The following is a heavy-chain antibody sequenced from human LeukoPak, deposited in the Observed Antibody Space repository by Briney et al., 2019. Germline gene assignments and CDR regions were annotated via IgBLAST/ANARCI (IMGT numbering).Heavy chain of an antibody. CDR2: ISSSGSTI. Sequence: GGSLRLSCAASGFTFSSYSMNWVRQAPGKGLEWVSYISSSGSTIYYADSVKGRFTISRDNSKNTLYLQMNSLRAEDTAVYYCAKEIWPTVTTPGWTYFDYWGQGALVTVSS. J-gene: IGHJ4*02. V-gene: IGHV3-48*01. D-gene: IGHD4-17*01. CDR1: GFTFSSYS. CDR3: AKEIWPTVTTPGWTYFDY.